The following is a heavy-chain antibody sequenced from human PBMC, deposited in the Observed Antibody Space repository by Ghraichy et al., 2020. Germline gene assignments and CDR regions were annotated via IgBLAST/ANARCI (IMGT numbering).Heavy chain of an antibody. D-gene: IGHD6-19*01. J-gene: IGHJ5*02. CDR2: IIPILGVP. CDR3: ARDENTSGWLLNT. V-gene: IGHV1-69*04. CDR1: GGTISSYA. Sequence: SVKVSCKASGGTISSYAISWVRQAPGQGLEWMGRIIPILGVPTYAQKFQDRVTITADKSTGTAYLEVSSVRSEDTAIYYCARDENTSGWLLNTCGQGTLVTVSS.